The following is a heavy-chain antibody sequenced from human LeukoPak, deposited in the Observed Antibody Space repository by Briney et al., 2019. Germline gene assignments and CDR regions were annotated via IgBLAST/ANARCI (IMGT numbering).Heavy chain of an antibody. J-gene: IGHJ4*02. CDR2: IYSSGST. D-gene: IGHD4-11*01. V-gene: IGHV4-61*02. Sequence: KPSETLSLTCTVSGVSISSGSFYWSWIRQPEGMGLEWIGRIYSSGSTNYNPSLKSRITISVDTSKNQFSLKLSSVTAADTAVYYCARDSHYSNYYDYWGQGTLVTVSS. CDR3: ARDSHYSNYYDY. CDR1: GVSISSGSFY.